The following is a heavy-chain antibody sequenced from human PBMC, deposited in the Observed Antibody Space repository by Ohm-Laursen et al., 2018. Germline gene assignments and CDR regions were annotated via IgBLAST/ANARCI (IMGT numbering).Heavy chain of an antibody. CDR3: AKGLADCYDSSGYPL. J-gene: IGHJ4*02. Sequence: SLRLSCAASGFKIADYAMHWVRQAPGKGLEWVSGISWNSGSIGYADSVKGRFTISRDNAKNSLYLQMNSLRAEDTALYYCAKGLADCYDSSGYPLWGQGTLVTVSS. D-gene: IGHD3-22*01. CDR2: ISWNSGSI. V-gene: IGHV3-9*01. CDR1: GFKIADYA.